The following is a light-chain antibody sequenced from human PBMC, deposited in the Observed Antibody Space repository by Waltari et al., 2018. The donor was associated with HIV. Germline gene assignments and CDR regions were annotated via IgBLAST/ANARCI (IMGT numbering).Light chain of an antibody. CDR1: SSDVGSYNL. Sequence: QSALTQPASVSGSPGQSITISCTGTSSDVGSYNLVSWYQQNPDKAPKLMLYEVSKRPSGVSNRLSVSKSGNTASLTIPGLQAEDEAAYYCCSYAGSSTLIFGGGTKLTVL. CDR3: CSYAGSSTLI. V-gene: IGLV2-23*02. CDR2: EVS. J-gene: IGLJ2*01.